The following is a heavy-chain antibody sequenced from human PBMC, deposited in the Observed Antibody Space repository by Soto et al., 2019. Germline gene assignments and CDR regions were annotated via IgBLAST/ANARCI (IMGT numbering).Heavy chain of an antibody. CDR1: GGSINSGGYY. D-gene: IGHD3-3*01. V-gene: IGHV4-31*03. J-gene: IGHJ4*02. Sequence: NPSETLSLTCTVSGGSINSGGYYWSWIRQHPGKGLEWIGYIYYSGSTYYNPSLKSRVTISIDTSKNQFSLKLSSVTAADTAVYYCARAQTILGIITVFDYWGQGTLVTVSS. CDR3: ARAQTILGIITVFDY. CDR2: IYYSGST.